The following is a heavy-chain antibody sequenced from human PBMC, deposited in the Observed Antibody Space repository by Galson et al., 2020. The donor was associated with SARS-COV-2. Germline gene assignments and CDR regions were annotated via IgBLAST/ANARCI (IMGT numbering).Heavy chain of an antibody. CDR2: IWYDGSTK. CDR1: GFTFSNYG. Sequence: SLKISCAASGFTFSNYGMHWVRQVPGKGLEWVDLIWYDGSTKYYADSVKGRFTISRDNSKNTLDLQMNFLTVEDTAVYFCVKDLQAASYSTLDVWGQGPTVTVSS. V-gene: IGHV3-33*06. CDR3: VKDLQAASYSTLDV. D-gene: IGHD2-15*01. J-gene: IGHJ6*02.